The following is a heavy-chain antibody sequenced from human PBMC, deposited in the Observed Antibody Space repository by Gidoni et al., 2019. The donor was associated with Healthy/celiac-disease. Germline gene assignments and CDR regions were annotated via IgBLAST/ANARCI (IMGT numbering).Heavy chain of an antibody. CDR3: VYDSSGYPSLTYYYYYMDV. V-gene: IGHV1-69*01. J-gene: IGHJ6*03. CDR1: GGTFSSYA. Sequence: QVQLVQSGAEVKKPGSSVKVSCKASGGTFSSYAISWVRQAPGQGLEWMGGIIPIFGTANYAQKFQGRVTITADESTSTAYMELSSLRSEDTAVYYCVYDSSGYPSLTYYYYYMDVWGKGTTVTVSS. CDR2: IIPIFGTA. D-gene: IGHD3-22*01.